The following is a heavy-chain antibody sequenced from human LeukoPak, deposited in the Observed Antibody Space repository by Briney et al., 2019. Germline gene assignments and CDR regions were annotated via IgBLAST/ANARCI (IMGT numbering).Heavy chain of an antibody. CDR3: AKGPGARGHFNWFDP. CDR1: GLTFSTFA. V-gene: IGHV3-48*04. CDR2: ITASSTTI. Sequence: GVSLRLSCAASGLTFSTFAMSWVRQAPGKGLEWISYITASSTTIYYADSVKGRFTISRDNAKNSLYLQMNGLRGEDTAVYYCAKGPGARGHFNWFDPWGQGTLVTVSS. J-gene: IGHJ5*02. D-gene: IGHD5-12*01.